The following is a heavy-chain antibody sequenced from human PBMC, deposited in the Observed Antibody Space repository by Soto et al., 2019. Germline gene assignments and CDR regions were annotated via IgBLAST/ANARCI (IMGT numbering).Heavy chain of an antibody. J-gene: IGHJ4*02. CDR2: ISSHGRGI. Sequence: PGGSLRLSCEASGFTFTSDSMTWVRQAPGKGLEWVSSISSHGRGIFYADSVKGRFTISRDNAKDSLHLQMNSLTGEDSAVYYCARGAALAGKLDLWGQGTLVTVSS. CDR1: GFTFTSDS. CDR3: ARGAALAGKLDL. D-gene: IGHD6-19*01. V-gene: IGHV3-21*06.